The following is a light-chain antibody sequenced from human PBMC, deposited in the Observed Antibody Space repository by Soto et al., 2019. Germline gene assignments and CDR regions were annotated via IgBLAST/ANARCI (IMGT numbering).Light chain of an antibody. CDR1: RDISNY. CDR2: DAS. Sequence: DIQMTQSPSSLSASVGDRVTITCQASRDISNYLNWYQHKPGKVPKLLIYDASKLETGVPSRFGGSGSGTDFTFTISSLQPEDVATYYCQQNDNLPPLTFSGGTKVEIK. V-gene: IGKV1-33*01. CDR3: QQNDNLPPLT. J-gene: IGKJ4*01.